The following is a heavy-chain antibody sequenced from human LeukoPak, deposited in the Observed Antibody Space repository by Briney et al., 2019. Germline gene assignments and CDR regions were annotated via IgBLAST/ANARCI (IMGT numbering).Heavy chain of an antibody. D-gene: IGHD3-3*01. CDR2: IKQDGSAK. Sequence: GGSLRLSCAASGCTFSSYWMNWVRQAPGKGLEWVANIKQDGSAKYYVDSVKGRITISRVNAKSLLYLQMNSLRAEDAAVYYCAGGQGFLIDYWGQGTLVTVSS. CDR1: GCTFSSYW. V-gene: IGHV3-7*01. J-gene: IGHJ4*02. CDR3: AGGQGFLIDY.